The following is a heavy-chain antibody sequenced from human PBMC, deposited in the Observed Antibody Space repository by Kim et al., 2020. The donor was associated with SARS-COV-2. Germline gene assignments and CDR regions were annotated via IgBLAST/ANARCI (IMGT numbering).Heavy chain of an antibody. J-gene: IGHJ4*02. CDR3: AHRSITMLRGSFDY. CDR2: IYWDDDK. D-gene: IGHD3-10*01. CDR1: GFSLSTSGVG. Sequence: SGPTLVKPTQTLTLTCTFSGFSLSTSGVGVGWIRPPPGKALEWLALIYWDDDKRYSPSLKSRLTITKDTSENQVVLTMTNMDPVDTATYYCAHRSITMLRGSFDYWGQRTRVTVSS. V-gene: IGHV2-5*02.